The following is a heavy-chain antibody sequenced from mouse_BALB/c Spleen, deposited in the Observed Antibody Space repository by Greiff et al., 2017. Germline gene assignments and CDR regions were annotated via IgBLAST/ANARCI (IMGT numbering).Heavy chain of an antibody. D-gene: IGHD2-10*02. Sequence: VKLMESGPGLVAPSQSLSITCTVSGFSLTSYGVHWVRQPPGKGLEWLGVIWAGGSTNYNSALMSRLSISKDNSKSQVFLKMNSLQTDDTAMYYCARQYGFYAMDYWGQGTSVTVSS. V-gene: IGHV2-9*02. CDR3: ARQYGFYAMDY. CDR2: IWAGGST. J-gene: IGHJ4*01. CDR1: GFSLTSYG.